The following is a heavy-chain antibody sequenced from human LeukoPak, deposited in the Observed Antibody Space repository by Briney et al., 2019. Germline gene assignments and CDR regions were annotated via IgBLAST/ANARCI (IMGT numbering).Heavy chain of an antibody. Sequence: ASVKVSCKASGYTFTSYYMHWVRQAPGQGLEWVGWISAYNGNTNYAQKLQGRVTMTTDTSTSTAYMELRSLRSDDTAVYYCARDRLSPNVFDYWGQGTLVTVSS. CDR2: ISAYNGNT. V-gene: IGHV1-18*04. D-gene: IGHD2-2*01. CDR1: GYTFTSYY. J-gene: IGHJ4*02. CDR3: ARDRLSPNVFDY.